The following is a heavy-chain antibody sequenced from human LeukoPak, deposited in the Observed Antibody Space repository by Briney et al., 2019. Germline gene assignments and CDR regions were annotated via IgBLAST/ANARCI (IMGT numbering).Heavy chain of an antibody. CDR1: GYTFTGYY. Sequence: GASVKVSCKASGYTFTGYYMHWVRQAPGQGLEWMGWINPNSGGTNYAQKFQGRVTMTRDTSISTAYMELSRLRSDDTAVYYCARDSSIAAINWFDPWGQGTLVTVSS. CDR2: INPNSGGT. V-gene: IGHV1-2*02. D-gene: IGHD6-13*01. CDR3: ARDSSIAAINWFDP. J-gene: IGHJ5*02.